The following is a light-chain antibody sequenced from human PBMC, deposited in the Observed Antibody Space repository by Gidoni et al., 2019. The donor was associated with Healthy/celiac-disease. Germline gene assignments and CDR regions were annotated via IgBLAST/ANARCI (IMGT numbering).Light chain of an antibody. J-gene: IGKJ2*01. V-gene: IGKV1-33*01. CDR3: QQYDNLPMYT. Sequence: DFRMTQPPSSLSASVGDRVTITCRASQDISNYLNWYQQKPGKAPKLLIYDASNLETGVPSRFSGSGSGTDFTFTISSLQPEDIATYYCQQYDNLPMYTFGQGTKLEIK. CDR1: QDISNY. CDR2: DAS.